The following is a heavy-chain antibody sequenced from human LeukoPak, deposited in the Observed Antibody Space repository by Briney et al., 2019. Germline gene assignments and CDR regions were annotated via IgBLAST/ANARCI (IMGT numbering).Heavy chain of an antibody. V-gene: IGHV4-38-2*02. J-gene: IGHJ6*03. CDR2: IYHSGRT. CDR3: ARFSYYYYYMDV. Sequence: SETLSLTCTVSGYSISSDDYWGWIRQPPGKVLEWIGSIYHSGRTYYNPSLKSRGTISVDTSKNQFSLKLSSVTAADTAVYYCARFSYYYYYMDVWGKGATVTVSS. CDR1: GYSISSDDY.